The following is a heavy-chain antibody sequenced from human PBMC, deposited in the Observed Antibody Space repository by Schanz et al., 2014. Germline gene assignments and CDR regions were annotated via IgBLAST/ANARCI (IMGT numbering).Heavy chain of an antibody. CDR1: GYNFTAYY. CDR2: INPNSGDT. D-gene: IGHD6-13*01. J-gene: IGHJ4*02. V-gene: IGHV1-2*06. Sequence: QVQLVQSGAEVKKPGASVKVSCKASGYNFTAYYIHWVRQAPGQGLEWMGRINPNSGDTNYVQNFQGRVTMTRDTSITTAYMDLSRLTSDDTAVYYCARVYRWQHILGHFDSWGQGSLVTVSS. CDR3: ARVYRWQHILGHFDS.